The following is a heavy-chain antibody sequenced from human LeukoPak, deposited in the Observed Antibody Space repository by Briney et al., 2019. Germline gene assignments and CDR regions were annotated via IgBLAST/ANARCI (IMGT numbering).Heavy chain of an antibody. V-gene: IGHV3-23*01. Sequence: PGGSLRLSCAASGFTFSSYAMSWVRQAPGKGLEWVSAISGSGGSTYYADSVKGRFTISRDNSKNTLYLQMNSLRAEDTAVYYCARQKGPGSNWLDHWGQGTLVTVSS. J-gene: IGHJ5*02. CDR2: ISGSGGST. CDR3: ARQKGPGSNWLDH. CDR1: GFTFSSYA.